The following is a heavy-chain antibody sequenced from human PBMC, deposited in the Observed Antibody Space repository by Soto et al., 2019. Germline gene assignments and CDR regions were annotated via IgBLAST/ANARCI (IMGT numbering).Heavy chain of an antibody. J-gene: IGHJ6*02. V-gene: IGHV3-30*18. CDR1: GFTFSSYG. D-gene: IGHD1-26*01. CDR3: AKSTPNSGSFPYLSGYYGMDV. Sequence: GGSLRLSCAASGFTFSSYGMHWVRQAPGKGLEWVAVISYDGSNKYYADSVKGRFTISRDNSKNTLYLQMNSLRAEDTAVYYCAKSTPNSGSFPYLSGYYGMDVWGQGTTVTVSS. CDR2: ISYDGSNK.